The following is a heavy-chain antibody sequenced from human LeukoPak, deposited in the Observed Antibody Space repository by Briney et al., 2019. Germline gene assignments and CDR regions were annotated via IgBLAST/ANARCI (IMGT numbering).Heavy chain of an antibody. CDR2: IYYSGST. Sequence: SETLSLTCTVSGDSISSYYWSWIRQPPGKGLEWIGNIYYSGSTNYNPSLKSRVTISVDTSKNQFSLKLSSVTAADTAVYYCASLQNGWFDPWGQGTLVTVSS. D-gene: IGHD4-11*01. CDR1: GDSISSYY. CDR3: ASLQNGWFDP. J-gene: IGHJ5*02. V-gene: IGHV4-59*08.